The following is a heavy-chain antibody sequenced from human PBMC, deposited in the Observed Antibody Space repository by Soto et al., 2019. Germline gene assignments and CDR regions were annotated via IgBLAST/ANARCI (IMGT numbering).Heavy chain of an antibody. Sequence: SVKVSCKASGVTFSNSALTWVRQAPGQGLEWMGAIIPLFGTANYAQKFQGRVTITADKSTSTAYMVLSSLRSDDTAVYYCARVDGYRGSSSRGFEFWG. J-gene: IGHJ4*01. V-gene: IGHV1-69*06. D-gene: IGHD5-12*01. CDR1: GVTFSNSA. CDR3: ARVDGYRGSSSRGFEF. CDR2: IIPLFGTA.